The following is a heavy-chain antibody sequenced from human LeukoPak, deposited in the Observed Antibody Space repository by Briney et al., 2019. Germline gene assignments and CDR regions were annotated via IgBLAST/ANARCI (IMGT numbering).Heavy chain of an antibody. Sequence: GGSLRLSCAASGFTFSDYYMSWIRQAPGKGLEWVSTLSGSGITTYYADSVKGRFTISRGNSKNTLYLQMNSLRAEDTAVYYCAKGIYSSGWSYFDYWGHGTLVTVSS. CDR2: LSGSGITT. V-gene: IGHV3-23*01. CDR1: GFTFSDYY. D-gene: IGHD6-19*01. CDR3: AKGIYSSGWSYFDY. J-gene: IGHJ4*01.